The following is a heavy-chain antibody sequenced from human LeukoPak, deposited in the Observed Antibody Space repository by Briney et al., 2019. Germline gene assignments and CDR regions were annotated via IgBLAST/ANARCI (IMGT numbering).Heavy chain of an antibody. D-gene: IGHD6-13*01. CDR1: GGTFSSYA. J-gene: IGHJ4*02. CDR3: AREGGSSWDLDY. Sequence: SVKVSCKASGGTFSSYAISWVRQAPGQGLEWMGGIIPIFGTANYAQKFQGRVTITADEFTSTAYMELSSLRSEDTAVYYCAREGGSSWDLDYWGQGTLVTVSS. CDR2: IIPIFGTA. V-gene: IGHV1-69*13.